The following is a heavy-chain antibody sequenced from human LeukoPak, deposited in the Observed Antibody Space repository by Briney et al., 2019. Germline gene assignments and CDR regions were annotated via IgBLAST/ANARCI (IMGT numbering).Heavy chain of an antibody. V-gene: IGHV3-23*01. CDR1: GFTFSSYA. CDR2: ISGSGGST. Sequence: AGGSLRLSCAASGFTFSSYAMSWVRQAPGKGLEWVSAISGSGGSTYYADSVKGRFTISRDNSKNTLYLQMNSLRAEDTAVYYCAKGYNWNDGIDYWGQGTLVTVSS. J-gene: IGHJ4*02. CDR3: AKGYNWNDGIDY. D-gene: IGHD1-1*01.